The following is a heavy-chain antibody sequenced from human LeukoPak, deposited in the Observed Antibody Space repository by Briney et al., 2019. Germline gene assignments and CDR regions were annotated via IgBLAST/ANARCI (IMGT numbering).Heavy chain of an antibody. J-gene: IGHJ4*02. CDR2: IYHSGST. CDR3: ARAPTAYCLSSSCQPYFDY. CDR1: GGSISSGGYY. Sequence: SETLSLTCTVSGGSISSGGYYWSWIRQPPGKGLEWSGYIYHSGSTYYNPSLKSRVTISVDRSKKQFSLKLSSVTAADTAVYYCARAPTAYCLSSSCQPYFDYWGQGTLVTVSS. V-gene: IGHV4-30-2*01. D-gene: IGHD2-2*01.